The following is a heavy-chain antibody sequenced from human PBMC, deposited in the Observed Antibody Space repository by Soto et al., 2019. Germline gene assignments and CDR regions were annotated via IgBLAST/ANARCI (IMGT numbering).Heavy chain of an antibody. Sequence: QVQLVESGGGVVQPGRSLRLSCAASGFTFSSYGMHWVRQAPGKGLEWVAVISYDGSNKYYADSVKGRFTISRDNSKNTLYLQLNSLRAEDTAVYYCAKEQLAAREMATTTADMNFDYWCQGTLFTVSS. CDR2: ISYDGSNK. CDR1: GFTFSSYG. J-gene: IGHJ4*02. V-gene: IGHV3-30*18. CDR3: AKEQLAAREMATTTADMNFDY. D-gene: IGHD1-1*01.